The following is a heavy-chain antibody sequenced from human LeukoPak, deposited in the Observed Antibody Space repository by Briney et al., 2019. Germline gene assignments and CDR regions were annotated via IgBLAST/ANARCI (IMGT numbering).Heavy chain of an antibody. V-gene: IGHV3-33*01. CDR3: ARGKDYYDSSGYWPRHDY. Sequence: PGRSLRLSCAASGFPFSSYGMHWVRQAPGKGLEWVAVIWYDGSNKYYADSVKGRFTISRDNSKNTLYLQMNSLRAEDTAVYYCARGKDYYDSSGYWPRHDYWGQGTLVTVSS. D-gene: IGHD3-22*01. J-gene: IGHJ4*02. CDR2: IWYDGSNK. CDR1: GFPFSSYG.